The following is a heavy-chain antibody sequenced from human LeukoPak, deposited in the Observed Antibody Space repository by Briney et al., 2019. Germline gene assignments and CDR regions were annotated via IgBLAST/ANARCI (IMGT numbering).Heavy chain of an antibody. CDR1: GFTFSSYG. Sequence: GGTPRLSCAASGFTFSSYGMSWVRQAPGKGLEWVANIKQDGSEKYYVDSVKGRFTISRDNAKNSLYLQMNSLRAEDTAVYYCARDRLRLGPTDYWGQGTLVTVSS. CDR2: IKQDGSEK. CDR3: ARDRLRLGPTDY. J-gene: IGHJ4*02. D-gene: IGHD3-16*01. V-gene: IGHV3-7*01.